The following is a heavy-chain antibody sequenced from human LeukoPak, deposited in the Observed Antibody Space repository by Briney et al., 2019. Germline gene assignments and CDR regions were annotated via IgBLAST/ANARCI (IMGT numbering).Heavy chain of an antibody. CDR1: GGTFSSYT. J-gene: IGHJ6*03. Sequence: ASVKVSCKASGGTFSSYTISWVRQAPGQGLEWMGRIIPILGIANYAQKFQGRVTITADKSTSTAYMELSSLRSEDTAVYYCAREYCGGDCYPYYCYYYMDVWGKGTTVTVSS. D-gene: IGHD2-21*01. V-gene: IGHV1-69*04. CDR3: AREYCGGDCYPYYCYYYMDV. CDR2: IIPILGIA.